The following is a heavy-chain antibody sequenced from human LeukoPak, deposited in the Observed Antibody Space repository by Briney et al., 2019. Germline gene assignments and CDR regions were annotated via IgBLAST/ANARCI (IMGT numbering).Heavy chain of an antibody. D-gene: IGHD6-6*01. CDR3: ARGDWVAARTFYY. J-gene: IGHJ4*02. CDR2: IIPIFGTA. V-gene: IGHV1-69*13. Sequence: GASVKVSCKASGGTFTSYAISWVRQAPGQGLEWMGGIIPIFGTANYAQKFQGRVTITADETTSTAYMELRSLTSEDTAVYYCARGDWVAARTFYYWGQGALVTVSS. CDR1: GGTFTSYA.